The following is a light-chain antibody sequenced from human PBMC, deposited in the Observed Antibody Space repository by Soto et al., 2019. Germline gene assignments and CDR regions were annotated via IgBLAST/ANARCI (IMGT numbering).Light chain of an antibody. V-gene: IGKV1-33*01. CDR2: DAS. CDR3: QQYDNLPPYT. CDR1: QDISNY. Sequence: DIQMTQSPSSLSASVGDRVTITCQASQDISNYLNWYQQKPGKAPKLLIYDASNLETGVPSRFNGRGSGTDFTFTISSLQHEDVATYFCQQYDNLPPYTFGQGTKLEIK. J-gene: IGKJ2*01.